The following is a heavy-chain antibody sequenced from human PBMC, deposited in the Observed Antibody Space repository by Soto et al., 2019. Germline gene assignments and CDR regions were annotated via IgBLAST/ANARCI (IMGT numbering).Heavy chain of an antibody. D-gene: IGHD6-13*01. V-gene: IGHV4-4*02. Sequence: QVQLQESGPGLVKPSGTLSLTCAVSGGSISSSNWWSWVRQPPGKGLEWIGEIYHSGSTNYNPSLKSRDTISVAKSKSQFSLKLSAVTAADTAVYYCARAAMGGSSWPFDYWGQGTLVTVSS. CDR2: IYHSGST. J-gene: IGHJ4*02. CDR1: GGSISSSNW. CDR3: ARAAMGGSSWPFDY.